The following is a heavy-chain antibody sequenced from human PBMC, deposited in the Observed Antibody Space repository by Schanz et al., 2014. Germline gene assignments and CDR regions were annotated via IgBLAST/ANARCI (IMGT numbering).Heavy chain of an antibody. CDR3: VREGSSSPDCCYYNGMDV. CDR2: ISSTSTYI. D-gene: IGHD6-6*01. V-gene: IGHV3-21*01. J-gene: IGHJ6*02. Sequence: EQVLESGGGFVQPGGSLRLSCATSGFTFTTFAMTWVRQAPGKGLEWVSSISSTSTYINYADSVKGRFTISRDNAKNSLHLQMNSLRAEDTAVYYCVREGSSSPDCCYYNGMDVWGQGTTVTVSS. CDR1: GFTFTTFA.